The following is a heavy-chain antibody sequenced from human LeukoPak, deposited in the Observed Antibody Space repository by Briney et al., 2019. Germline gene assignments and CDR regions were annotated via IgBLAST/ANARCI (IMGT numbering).Heavy chain of an antibody. CDR3: ATVVVVAATNYYYYATDV. Sequence: PSQTLSLTCTVSGGSIRSDDYYWSRIRQPPGKGLEWIGYIFYTGNTHYNPSLQSRVTFSVDTSKNQFSLKLSSVTAADTAVYFCATVVVVAATNYYYYATDVWGQGTTVTVSS. J-gene: IGHJ6*02. D-gene: IGHD2-15*01. CDR2: IFYTGNT. CDR1: GGSIRSDDYY. V-gene: IGHV4-30-4*01.